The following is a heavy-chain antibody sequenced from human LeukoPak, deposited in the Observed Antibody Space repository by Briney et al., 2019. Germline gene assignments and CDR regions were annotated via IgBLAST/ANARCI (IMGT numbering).Heavy chain of an antibody. CDR3: TRDRLGESGWFDP. V-gene: IGHV1-2*02. CDR2: INPNSGGT. CDR1: GYTLTGYY. Sequence: ASVKVSCKASGYTLTGYYMHWVRQAPGQGLEWMGWINPNSGGTNYAQKFQGRVTMTRDTSISTAYMELSGVRSDDSAVYYCTRDRLGESGWFDPWGQGTLVTVSS. J-gene: IGHJ5*02. D-gene: IGHD3-16*01.